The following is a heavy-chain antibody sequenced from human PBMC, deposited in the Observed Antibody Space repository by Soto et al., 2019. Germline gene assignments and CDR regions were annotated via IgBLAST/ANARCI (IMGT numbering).Heavy chain of an antibody. CDR2: IYYSGST. Sequence: PAATMFLTWTFSGCSISSSSYYWGWVRQQPGKGLEWIGSIYYSGSTYYNPSLKSRVAIAVYTSKNQCSLKLSSVSVAYTAVYDCARYYDTSAYYRGYFDYWGQGTLVTVSS. D-gene: IGHD3-22*01. CDR3: ARYYDTSAYYRGYFDY. CDR1: GCSISSSSYY. V-gene: IGHV4-39*01. J-gene: IGHJ4*02.